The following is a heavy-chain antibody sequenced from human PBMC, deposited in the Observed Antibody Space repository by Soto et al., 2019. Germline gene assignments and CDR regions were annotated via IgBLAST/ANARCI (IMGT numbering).Heavy chain of an antibody. CDR2: ISGSGGST. CDR1: GFTFSSYA. J-gene: IGHJ4*02. V-gene: IGHV3-23*01. CDR3: AKDDFFDY. Sequence: GGSLRLSCAAAGFTFSSYAMSWVRQAPGRGLEWVSAISGSGGSTYYADSVKGRFTSSRDKSNNTLYLQMNSLRAEDTAAYYCAKDDFFDYWGQGTLVTVSS.